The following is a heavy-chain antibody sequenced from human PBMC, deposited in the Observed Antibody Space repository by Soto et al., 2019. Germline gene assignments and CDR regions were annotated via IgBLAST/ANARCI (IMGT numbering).Heavy chain of an antibody. D-gene: IGHD3-10*01. J-gene: IGHJ4*02. CDR3: ARGLTMLRGVMDS. CDR1: GGSISSGGDY. V-gene: IGHV4-31*03. Sequence: SETLSLTCTVSGGSISSGGDYWSWIRQRPGKGLEWIGYIYYTGGAYYNPSLKSRLTLSVGTAKSQFSLQLTSVTAADTAVYFCARGLTMLRGVMDSWGQGTLVTVSS. CDR2: IYYTGGA.